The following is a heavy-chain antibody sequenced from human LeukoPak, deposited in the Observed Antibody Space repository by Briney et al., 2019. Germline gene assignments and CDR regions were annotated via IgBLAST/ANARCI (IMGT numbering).Heavy chain of an antibody. D-gene: IGHD3-22*01. Sequence: PSETLSLTCTVSGGSISSYYWSWIRQPAGKGLEWIGRIYTSGSTNYNPSLKSRVTMSVGTSKNQFSLKLSSVTAADTAVYYCARESSYYYDSSGPIQHWGQGTLVTVSS. CDR1: GGSISSYY. J-gene: IGHJ1*01. V-gene: IGHV4-4*07. CDR2: IYTSGST. CDR3: ARESSYYYDSSGPIQH.